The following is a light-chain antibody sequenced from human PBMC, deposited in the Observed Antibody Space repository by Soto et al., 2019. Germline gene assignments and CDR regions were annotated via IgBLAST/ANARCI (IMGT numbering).Light chain of an antibody. CDR1: QDITTY. CDR2: DTF. CDR3: QQYNNWPPWT. V-gene: IGKV3D-15*01. Sequence: IVLTQSPATLYVSPGERATLSCRASQDITTYLAWYQQKPGQPPRLIIYDTFNRASGVPDTFSGSGSGTEFTLTISSLQSEDFAVYYCQQYNNWPPWTFGQGTKVEIK. J-gene: IGKJ1*01.